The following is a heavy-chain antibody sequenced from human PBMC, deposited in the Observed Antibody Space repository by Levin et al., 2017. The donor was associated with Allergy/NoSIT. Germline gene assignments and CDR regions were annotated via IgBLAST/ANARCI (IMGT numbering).Heavy chain of an antibody. CDR1: GFTFRTFW. V-gene: IGHV3-7*01. J-gene: IGHJ4*02. D-gene: IGHD3-10*01. CDR2: IKQDGSDK. CDR3: ARDHDGEDEYFDF. Sequence: GGSLRLSCAASGFTFRTFWMSWVRQAPGKGPEWVANIKQDGSDKYYVDSVEGRFTVSRDNAKNSLYLQMNSRRVEDTAVYYCARDHDGEDEYFDFWGQGTLVTVSS.